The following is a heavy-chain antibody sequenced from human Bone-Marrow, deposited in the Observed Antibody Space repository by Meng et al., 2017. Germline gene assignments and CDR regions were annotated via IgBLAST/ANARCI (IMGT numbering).Heavy chain of an antibody. CDR2: IIPNFGKA. V-gene: IGHV1-69*05. CDR1: GCTFSSYA. J-gene: IGHJ4*02. CDR3: ARDRGVHSAGTPGGFDY. Sequence: SVKVSCKASGCTFSSYAISWVRQAPGQGLEWMGGIIPNFGKANYAQKVQGRVTITTDTSTSTAYMELSSLRSDDTAVYYCARDRGVHSAGTPGGFDYWGQGTLVTVSS. D-gene: IGHD6-13*01.